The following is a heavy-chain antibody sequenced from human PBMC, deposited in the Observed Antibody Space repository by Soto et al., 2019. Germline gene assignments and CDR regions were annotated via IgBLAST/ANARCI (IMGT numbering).Heavy chain of an antibody. CDR2: IIPILGIA. CDR1: GGTFSSYT. CDR3: ARDPDYDGSGSYRWFGP. V-gene: IGHV1-69*08. J-gene: IGHJ5*02. D-gene: IGHD3-10*01. Sequence: QVQLVQSGAEVKKPGSSVKVSCKASGGTFSSYTISWVRQAPGQGLEWMGRIIPILGIANYAQKFQGRVTITADKSTSTAYMELSSLRSEDTAVYYCARDPDYDGSGSYRWFGPWGQGTLVPVS.